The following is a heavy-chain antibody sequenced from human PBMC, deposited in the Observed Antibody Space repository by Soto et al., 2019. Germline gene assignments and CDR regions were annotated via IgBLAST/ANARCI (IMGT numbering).Heavy chain of an antibody. D-gene: IGHD3-22*01. CDR2: INPNSGGT. J-gene: IGHJ3*02. V-gene: IGHV1-2*04. Sequence: ASVKVSCKASGYTFTGYYMHWVRQAPGQGLEWMGWINPNSGGTNYAQKFQGWVTMTRNTSISTAYMELSRLTSDDTAVYYCARGLTRDYYDSSGYYYFFDAFDILGQGTMVTVSS. CDR1: GYTFTGYY. CDR3: ARGLTRDYYDSSGYYYFFDAFDI.